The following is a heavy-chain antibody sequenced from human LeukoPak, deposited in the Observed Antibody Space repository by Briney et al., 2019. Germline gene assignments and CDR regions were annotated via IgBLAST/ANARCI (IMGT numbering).Heavy chain of an antibody. J-gene: IGHJ4*02. CDR1: GYSISSGYY. CDR2: IYHSWNT. D-gene: IGHD3-22*01. V-gene: IGHV4-38-2*02. Sequence: SETLSLTCTVSGYSISSGYYWGWILQPPGKGLEWIGNIYHSWNTYYNPSLKSRVTISVDTSKNQFSLKLSSVTAADTAVYYCARVSYFDSSGYYYDFDYWGQGTLVTVSS. CDR3: ARVSYFDSSGYYYDFDY.